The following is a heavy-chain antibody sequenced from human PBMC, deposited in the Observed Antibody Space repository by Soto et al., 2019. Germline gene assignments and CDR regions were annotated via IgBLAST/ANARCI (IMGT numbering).Heavy chain of an antibody. CDR2: FSGSGGNI. J-gene: IGHJ6*02. CDR3: AKDPPWTVGPLAMDV. CDR1: GFTFSTHA. Sequence: EVQLLESGGGLVQPGGSLRLSCVASGFTFSTHAMIWVRQAPGKGLEWVSTFSGSGGNIYYAESVKGRLTISRDDSKNTLYLQMNSLRVEDTAVYYCAKDPPWTVGPLAMDVWGQGTTVTVSS. D-gene: IGHD2-2*01. V-gene: IGHV3-23*01.